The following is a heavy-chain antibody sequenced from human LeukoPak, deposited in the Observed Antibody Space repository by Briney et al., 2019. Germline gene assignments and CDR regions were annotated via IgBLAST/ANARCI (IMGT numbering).Heavy chain of an antibody. J-gene: IGHJ5*02. CDR2: IYTSGST. D-gene: IGHD3-9*01. Sequence: PSETLSLTCTVSGGSISSSSYYWSWIRQPAGKGLEWIGRIYTSGSTDYNPSLKSRVTISVDTSKNQFSLKLNSVTAADTAVYYCASEYYDVLTGYYTPWGQGTLVTVSS. CDR3: ASEYYDVLTGYYTP. V-gene: IGHV4-61*02. CDR1: GGSISSSSYY.